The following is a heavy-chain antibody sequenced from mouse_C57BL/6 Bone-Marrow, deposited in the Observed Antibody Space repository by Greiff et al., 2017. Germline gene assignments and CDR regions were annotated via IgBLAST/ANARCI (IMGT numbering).Heavy chain of an antibody. J-gene: IGHJ2*01. CDR2: INSDGGST. CDR3: ARLYDGYYYSDY. Sequence: DVMLVESGGGLVQPGESLKLSCESNEYEFPSHDMSWVRKTPEQRLELVAAINSDGGSTYYPDTMERRFIISRDNTKKTLYLQMSSLRSEDTALYYCARLYDGYYYSDYWGQGTTRTVSS. CDR1: EYEFPSHD. D-gene: IGHD2-3*01. V-gene: IGHV5-2*01.